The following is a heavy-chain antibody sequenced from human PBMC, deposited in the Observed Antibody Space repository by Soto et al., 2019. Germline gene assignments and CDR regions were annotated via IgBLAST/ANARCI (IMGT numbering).Heavy chain of an antibody. J-gene: IGHJ4*02. Sequence: EVQLLESGGGLVQPGGSLRLSCAASGFTFSSYAMSWVRQAPGKGLEWVSAITGSGGGTYYADSVKGRFTISRDNSDNTLYLQMYSLRAEDTAVFYCAKELAYCGADCDGGLFDFWGQGTLVTVSS. D-gene: IGHD2-21*02. CDR1: GFTFSSYA. CDR3: AKELAYCGADCDGGLFDF. V-gene: IGHV3-23*01. CDR2: ITGSGGGT.